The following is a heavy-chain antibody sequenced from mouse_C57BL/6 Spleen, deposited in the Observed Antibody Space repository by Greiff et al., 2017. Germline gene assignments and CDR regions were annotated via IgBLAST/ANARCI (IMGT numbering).Heavy chain of an antibody. D-gene: IGHD2-1*01. J-gene: IGHJ3*01. CDR3: AREDGNYETWFAY. Sequence: VHVKQSGAELVKPGASVKLSCTASGFNIKDYYMHWVKQRTEQGLEWIGRIDPEDGETKYAPKFQGKATITADTSSNTAYLQLSSLTSEDTAVYYCAREDGNYETWFAYWGQGTLVTVSA. CDR2: IDPEDGET. CDR1: GFNIKDYY. V-gene: IGHV14-2*01.